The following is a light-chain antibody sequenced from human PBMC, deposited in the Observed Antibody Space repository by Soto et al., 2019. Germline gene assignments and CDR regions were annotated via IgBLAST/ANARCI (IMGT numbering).Light chain of an antibody. CDR3: HQRQSWPRT. CDR2: QTS. J-gene: IGKJ1*01. CDR1: QYINTR. V-gene: IGKV3-11*01. Sequence: ESVLTKSPVSLSSFPGDRVTVSCRSSQYINTRLAWYQHRPGQAPRLLIYQTSIRAAGIPARFSASGTGTDFTLTISDVQPEDFAVYYCHQRQSWPRTFGQGTKVDIK.